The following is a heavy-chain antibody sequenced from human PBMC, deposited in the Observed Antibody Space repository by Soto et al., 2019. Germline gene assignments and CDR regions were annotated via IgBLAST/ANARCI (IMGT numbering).Heavy chain of an antibody. Sequence: EVQLVESGGGLVEPGGSLRLSCADSGFNFINAWMHWVRQAPGKGLEWVGRIKSKTDGGTTDYAAPVKGRLIISRDDSKNTLYLQINSLKMEDTAVYYCSALGVWGQGTTVTVSS. J-gene: IGHJ6*02. CDR3: SALGV. D-gene: IGHD1-26*01. CDR2: IKSKTDGGTT. V-gene: IGHV3-15*07. CDR1: GFNFINAW.